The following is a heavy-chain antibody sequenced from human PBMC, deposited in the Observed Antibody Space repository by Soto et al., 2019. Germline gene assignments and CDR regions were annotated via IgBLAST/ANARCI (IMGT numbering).Heavy chain of an antibody. V-gene: IGHV3-9*01. CDR2: IYYNSNRI. Sequence: EAQLVESGGGLVQPGGSLRLSCAGSGATLQDYAMHWVRQAPGKGLEWVSGIYYNSNRIDYADSVKGRFTISRDNARNALYLQMNSLTTEDTAFYYCGKDISPGGMDVWGRGIMVTVSS. J-gene: IGHJ6*04. CDR3: GKDISPGGMDV. CDR1: GATLQDYA.